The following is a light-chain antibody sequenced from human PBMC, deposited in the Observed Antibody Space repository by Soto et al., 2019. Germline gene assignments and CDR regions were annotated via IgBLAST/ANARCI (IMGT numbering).Light chain of an antibody. V-gene: IGLV2-14*01. CDR1: SSDDGGYNY. J-gene: IGLJ1*01. Sequence: QSALTQPASVSGSPGQSITISCTGTSSDDGGYNYVSWYQQHPGKAPKLMIYEVSNRPSGVSNRFSGSKSGNTASLTISGLQAEDEADYYCSSYTSSSPPYVFGTGTKLTVL. CDR3: SSYTSSSPPYV. CDR2: EVS.